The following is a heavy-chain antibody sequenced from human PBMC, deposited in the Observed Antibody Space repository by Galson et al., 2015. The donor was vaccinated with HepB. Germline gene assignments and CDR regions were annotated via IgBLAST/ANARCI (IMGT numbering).Heavy chain of an antibody. CDR1: GGSISSGGYY. V-gene: IGHV4-31*11. CDR3: ARGVGYRGAFDI. CDR2: IYYSGST. J-gene: IGHJ3*02. Sequence: TLSLTCAVYGGSISSGGYYWSWIRQHPGKGLEWIGYIYYSGSTYYNPSLKSRVTISVDTSKNQFSLKLSSVTAADTAVYYCARGVGYRGAFDIWGQGTMVPVSS. D-gene: IGHD1-26*01.